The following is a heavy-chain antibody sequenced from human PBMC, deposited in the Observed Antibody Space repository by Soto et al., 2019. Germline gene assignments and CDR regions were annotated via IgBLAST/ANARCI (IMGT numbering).Heavy chain of an antibody. CDR1: GGSISSGGTGSY. D-gene: IGHD1-1*01. Sequence: QVQLQESGPGLVKPSQTLSLTCTVSGGSISSGGTGSYWTWIRQLPGKGLEWIGYIYYTGNTYYNPSLKSRPTISIDTSENQFSLKLTSVTAADTAAYFCASGHDAYKVRYWGQRTLVTVSS. CDR3: ASGHDAYKVRY. CDR2: IYYTGNT. J-gene: IGHJ4*02. V-gene: IGHV4-31*03.